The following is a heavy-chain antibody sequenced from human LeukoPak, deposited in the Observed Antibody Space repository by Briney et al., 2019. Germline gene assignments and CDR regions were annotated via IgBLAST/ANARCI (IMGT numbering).Heavy chain of an antibody. D-gene: IGHD2-15*01. CDR2: ISTYNGNT. J-gene: IGHJ6*03. CDR3: AREGSPYYYYYMDV. CDR1: GYTFTSYY. Sequence: GASVKVSCKASGYTFTSYYMHWVRQAPGQGLEWMGWISTYNGNTNYAQKLQGRVTMTTDTSTSTAYMALRSLRSDDTAVYYCAREGSPYYYYYMDVWGKGTTVTVSS. V-gene: IGHV1-18*04.